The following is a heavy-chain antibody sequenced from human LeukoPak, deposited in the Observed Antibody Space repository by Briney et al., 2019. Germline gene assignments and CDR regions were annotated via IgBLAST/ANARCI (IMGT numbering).Heavy chain of an antibody. CDR3: ASSLRGVLFDS. CDR2: ISGSGSAI. Sequence: GGSLRLSCAAPGFKFSNYEMMWVRQAPGKGLEWVSYISGSGSAIYYADSVKGRFTISRDNARNSVYLQMNSLRAEDTAVYYCASSLRGVLFDSWGQGTLVTVSS. CDR1: GFKFSNYE. D-gene: IGHD3-10*01. V-gene: IGHV3-48*03. J-gene: IGHJ4*02.